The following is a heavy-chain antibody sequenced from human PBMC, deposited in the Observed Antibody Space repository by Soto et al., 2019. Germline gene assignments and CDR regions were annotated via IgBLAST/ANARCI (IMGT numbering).Heavy chain of an antibody. V-gene: IGHV4-31*03. CDR1: GGSISTGGYY. D-gene: IGHD4-17*01. J-gene: IGHJ4*02. CDR3: ARALSVTLFDN. CDR2: IYYSGST. Sequence: QVQLQEWGPGLVKPSQTLSLTCTVSGGSISTGGYYWTWIRQHPGKGLEWIGYIYYSGSTYYNPALKSRVTISGDTSKNQFSLKLSSVTAADTAVYYCARALSVTLFDNWGQGTLVTVSS.